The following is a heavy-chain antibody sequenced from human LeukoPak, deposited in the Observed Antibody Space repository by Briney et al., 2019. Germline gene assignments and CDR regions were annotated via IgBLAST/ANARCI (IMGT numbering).Heavy chain of an antibody. J-gene: IGHJ4*02. D-gene: IGHD1-26*01. Sequence: GGSLRLSCAASGFTFSSYAMEWVRQAPGKGLEWLSSLTGGSDYVYYADSVKGRFTISRDNAKSSLYLQMNSLRAEDTAVYYCARLSRSSYGKYYFYSWGQGTLVTVSS. CDR2: LTGGSDYV. CDR1: GFTFSSYA. V-gene: IGHV3-21*01. CDR3: ARLSRSSYGKYYFYS.